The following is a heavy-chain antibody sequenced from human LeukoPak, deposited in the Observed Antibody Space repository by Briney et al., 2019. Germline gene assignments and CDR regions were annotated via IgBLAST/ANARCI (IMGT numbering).Heavy chain of an antibody. Sequence: SETLSLTCAVYGGSFSGYYWSWIRQPPGKGLEWIGEINHSGSTYYNPSLKSRVTITLDTSKNQFSLNLTSVTAADTALYYCARGRGYDPVVFYFDYWGQGNLVTVSS. V-gene: IGHV4-34*01. CDR2: INHSGST. CDR3: ARGRGYDPVVFYFDY. CDR1: GGSFSGYY. J-gene: IGHJ4*02. D-gene: IGHD5-12*01.